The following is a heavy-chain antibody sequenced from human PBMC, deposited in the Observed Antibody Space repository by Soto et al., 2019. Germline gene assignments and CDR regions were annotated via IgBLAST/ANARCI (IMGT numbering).Heavy chain of an antibody. CDR3: ARGGLNLEYFQH. J-gene: IGHJ1*01. Sequence: SETLSLTCTVSGGSISSYYWSWIRQPPGKGLEWIGYIYYSGSTYYNPSLKSRVTISVDTSKNQFSLKLSSVTAADTAVYYCARGGLNLEYFQHWGQGTLVTVSS. CDR1: GGSISSYY. CDR2: IYYSGST. V-gene: IGHV4-59*12. D-gene: IGHD1-26*01.